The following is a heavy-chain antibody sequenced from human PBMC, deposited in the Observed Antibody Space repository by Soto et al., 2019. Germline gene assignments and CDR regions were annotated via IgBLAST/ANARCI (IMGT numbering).Heavy chain of an antibody. CDR1: GGSVSSGSYY. V-gene: IGHV4-61*01. CDR2: IYYSGST. Sequence: PSETLSLTCTVSGGSVSSGSYYWSWIRQPPGKGLEWIGYIYYSGSTNYNPSLKSRVTISVDTSKNQFSLKLSSVTAADTAVYYCARWPPRSYADYWGQGTLVTVS. J-gene: IGHJ4*02. D-gene: IGHD1-26*01. CDR3: ARWPPRSYADY.